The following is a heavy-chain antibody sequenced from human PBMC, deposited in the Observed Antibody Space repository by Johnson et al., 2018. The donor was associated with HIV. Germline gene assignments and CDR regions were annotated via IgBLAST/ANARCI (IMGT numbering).Heavy chain of an antibody. J-gene: IGHJ3*01. CDR1: GFTFNTYG. CDR2: INQDGSET. D-gene: IGHD1-7*01. V-gene: IGHV3-7*01. Sequence: VQLVESGGGVVQTGTSLRLSCAASGFTFNTYGMHWVRQAPGQGLEWVASINQDGSETRYADSVKGRFTISRDNAENSMYLQMNSLRAEDTAVYYCARWNFAFDVWDQGTMVTVSS. CDR3: ARWNFAFDV.